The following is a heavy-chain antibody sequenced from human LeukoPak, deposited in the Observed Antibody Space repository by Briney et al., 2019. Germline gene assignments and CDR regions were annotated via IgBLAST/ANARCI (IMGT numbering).Heavy chain of an antibody. CDR1: GYTFTSYG. Sequence: ASVKVSCNASGYTFTSYGISWVRQAPGQGLEWMGWISAYNGNTNYAQKLQGRVTMTTDTSMSTAYMELRSLRSDDTAVYYCAKTSIAAPAAFDIWGQGTMGTVSS. V-gene: IGHV1-18*01. D-gene: IGHD6-13*01. J-gene: IGHJ3*02. CDR2: ISAYNGNT. CDR3: AKTSIAAPAAFDI.